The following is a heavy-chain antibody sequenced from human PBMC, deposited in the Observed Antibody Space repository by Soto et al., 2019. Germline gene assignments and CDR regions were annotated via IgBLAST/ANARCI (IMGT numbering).Heavy chain of an antibody. CDR2: IKSKTDGGTT. Sequence: PGESLKISCAASGFTFSNAWMSWVRQAPGKGLEWVGRIKSKTDGGTTDYAAPVKGRFTISRDDSKNTLYLQMNSLKTEDTAVYYCTTDSGSYSPYYYGMDVWGQGTTVTVSS. CDR3: TTDSGSYSPYYYGMDV. D-gene: IGHD1-26*01. J-gene: IGHJ6*02. CDR1: GFTFSNAW. V-gene: IGHV3-15*01.